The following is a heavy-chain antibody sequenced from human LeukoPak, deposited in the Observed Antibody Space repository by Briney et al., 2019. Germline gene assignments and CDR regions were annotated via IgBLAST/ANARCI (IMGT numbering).Heavy chain of an antibody. CDR2: IYYSGST. D-gene: IGHD3-22*01. Sequence: SETLSLTCTVSGGSISSHYWSWIRQPPGKGLEWIGYIYYSGSTNYNPPLKSRVTISVDTSKNQFSLKLSSVTAADTAVYYCARVNYYDSSYYFDYWGQGTLVTVSS. J-gene: IGHJ4*02. CDR1: GGSISSHY. V-gene: IGHV4-59*11. CDR3: ARVNYYDSSYYFDY.